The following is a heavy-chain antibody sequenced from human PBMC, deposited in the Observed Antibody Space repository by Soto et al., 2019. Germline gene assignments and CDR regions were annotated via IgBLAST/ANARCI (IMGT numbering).Heavy chain of an antibody. CDR3: ANQRWYSASPLVVPLHY. CDR2: ISSSSSYI. CDR1: GFPFSIYS. Sequence: PGGSLRLSCAASGFPFSIYSMNWVRQSPGKGLEWVSAISSSSSYIYYADSVKGRFTISRDNAKNSLYLQMNSLRAEETAVYYCANQRWYSASPLVVPLHYWGQGTLVTVSP. J-gene: IGHJ4*02. V-gene: IGHV3-21*04. D-gene: IGHD6-13*01.